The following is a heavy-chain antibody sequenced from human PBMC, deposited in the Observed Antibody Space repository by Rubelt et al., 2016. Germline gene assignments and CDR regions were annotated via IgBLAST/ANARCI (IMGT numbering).Heavy chain of an antibody. Sequence: QVQLVQSGAEVRKPGASVKVSCKASGYTFTSYGISWVRQAPGQRLQWMGWLSAYNGNTKYARKRQGRVTRTTDTSTRTAYMELRSLRSEDTAVYYCATGGDYRDFDYWGQGTLVTVSS. CDR2: LSAYNGNT. J-gene: IGHJ4*02. CDR1: GYTFTSYG. CDR3: ATGGDYRDFDY. V-gene: IGHV1-18*01. D-gene: IGHD4-17*01.